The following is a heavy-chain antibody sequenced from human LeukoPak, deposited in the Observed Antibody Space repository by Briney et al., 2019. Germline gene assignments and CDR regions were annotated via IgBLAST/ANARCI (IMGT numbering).Heavy chain of an antibody. J-gene: IGHJ4*02. D-gene: IGHD2-2*02. Sequence: GGSLRLSCAASGFTFSTYCMTCVRQAPGKGLEWVANMKRDGSEVYYANSVKGHFTISRENAKNSLYLQMNSLRAEDTAVYYCARYTEYYFDYWGQGTLVTVSS. CDR2: MKRDGSEV. CDR3: ARYTEYYFDY. V-gene: IGHV3-7*01. CDR1: GFTFSTYC.